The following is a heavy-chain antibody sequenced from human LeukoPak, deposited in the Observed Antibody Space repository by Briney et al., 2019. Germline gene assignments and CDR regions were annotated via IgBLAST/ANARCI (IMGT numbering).Heavy chain of an antibody. J-gene: IGHJ4*02. CDR1: GFTFSSYA. Sequence: GGSLRLSCAVSGFTFSSYAMSWVRQAPGKGLEWVSAICGSGGCTYYADSVKGRFTISRDNSKNTLYLQMNSLRAEDTAVYFCAKDNGQWLGLFDYWGQGTLVTVSS. V-gene: IGHV3-23*01. CDR3: AKDNGQWLGLFDY. CDR2: ICGSGGCT. D-gene: IGHD6-19*01.